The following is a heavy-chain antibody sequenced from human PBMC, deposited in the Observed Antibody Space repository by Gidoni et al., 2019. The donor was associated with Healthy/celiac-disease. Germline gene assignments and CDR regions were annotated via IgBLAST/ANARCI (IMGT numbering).Heavy chain of an antibody. CDR1: GCTFSSYW. D-gene: IGHD6-6*01. Sequence: EVQLVESGGGLVEPGGYLRLSWADSGCTFSSYWFRQAPGKGLGGVSRINSDGSSTSYADSVKGRFTISRDNAKNTLYLQMNSLRAEDTAVYYCARDFEYSSSSGRVSDYWGQGTLVTVSS. J-gene: IGHJ4*02. CDR2: INSDGSST. CDR3: ARDFEYSSSSGRVSDY. V-gene: IGHV3-74*01.